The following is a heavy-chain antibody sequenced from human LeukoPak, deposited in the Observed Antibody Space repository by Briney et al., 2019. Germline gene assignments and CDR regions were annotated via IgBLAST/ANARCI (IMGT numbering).Heavy chain of an antibody. J-gene: IGHJ1*01. CDR1: GFTVSGNY. CDR3: ARENYGDPTGGRFHH. CDR2: ISGSGGST. D-gene: IGHD4-17*01. V-gene: IGHV3-23*01. Sequence: GGSLRLSCAVSGFTVSGNYMSWIRQAPGKGLEWVSVISGSGGSTYYADSVKGRFTISRDNSKNTLYLQMNSLRAEETAEYYCARENYGDPTGGRFHHWGQGTLVTVSS.